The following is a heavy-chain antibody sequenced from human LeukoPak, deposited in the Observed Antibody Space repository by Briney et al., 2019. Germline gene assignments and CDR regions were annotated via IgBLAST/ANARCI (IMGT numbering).Heavy chain of an antibody. CDR2: IWYDGSNK. Sequence: PGGSLRLSCAASGFIFSSSGMHWVRQTPGKGLEWVGIIWYDGSNKYYADSVKGRFTISRDNAKNSLYLQMNSLRAEDTAVYYCARDHRGSNYWGQGTLVTVSS. CDR1: GFIFSSSG. J-gene: IGHJ4*02. D-gene: IGHD3-10*01. CDR3: ARDHRGSNY. V-gene: IGHV3-33*01.